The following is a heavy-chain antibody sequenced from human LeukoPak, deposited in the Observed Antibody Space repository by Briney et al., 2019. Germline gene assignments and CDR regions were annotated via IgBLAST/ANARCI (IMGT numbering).Heavy chain of an antibody. V-gene: IGHV3-21*01. Sequence: GGSLRLSCAASGFTFSSYSMNWVRQAPGKGLEWVSSISSSSSYIYYADSVKGRFTISRDNAKNSLYLQMNSLRAEDTAVYYCARDRIRDGYNKGDCLGWGQGTQVTVSS. J-gene: IGHJ4*02. CDR1: GFTFSSYS. D-gene: IGHD5-24*01. CDR3: ARDRIRDGYNKGDCLG. CDR2: ISSSSSYI.